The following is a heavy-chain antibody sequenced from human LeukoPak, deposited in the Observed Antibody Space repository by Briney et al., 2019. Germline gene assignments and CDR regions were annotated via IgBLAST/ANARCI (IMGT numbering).Heavy chain of an antibody. CDR3: AREPPFYGYRYFDL. Sequence: SETLSLTCTVSGGSISSGDYYWSWIRQPPGKGLEWIGYIHYRGSTYYNPSLKSRITISVDTSKNQFSLKLSSVTAADTAVYYCAREPPFYGYRYFDLWGRGTLVTVSS. CDR2: IHYRGST. CDR1: GGSISSGDYY. V-gene: IGHV4-30-4*08. J-gene: IGHJ2*01. D-gene: IGHD2/OR15-2a*01.